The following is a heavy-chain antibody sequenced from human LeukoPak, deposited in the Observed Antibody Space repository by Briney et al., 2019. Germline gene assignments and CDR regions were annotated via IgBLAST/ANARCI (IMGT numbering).Heavy chain of an antibody. Sequence: GGSLRLSCAASGFTFSSYWMSWVRQAPGKGLEWVANIKQDGSEKYYVASVKGRFTISRDNAKNSLYLQMNSLRAEDTAVYYCARDHKYYDFWSGYAYAFDYWGQGTLVTVSS. V-gene: IGHV3-7*03. CDR3: ARDHKYYDFWSGYAYAFDY. J-gene: IGHJ4*02. CDR1: GFTFSSYW. D-gene: IGHD3-3*01. CDR2: IKQDGSEK.